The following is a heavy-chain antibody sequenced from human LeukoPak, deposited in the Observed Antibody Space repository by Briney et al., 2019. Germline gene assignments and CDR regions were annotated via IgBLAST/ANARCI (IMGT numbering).Heavy chain of an antibody. CDR3: ARALLVRGVIILFDY. CDR2: INPNSGGT. Sequence: GASVKVSCKASGYTFTVYYMHWVRQAPGQELEWMGWINPNSGGTNYAQKFQDRVTMTRGTSISTAYMELSRLRSDDTAVYYCARALLVRGVIILFDYWGQGSLVTVSS. D-gene: IGHD3-10*01. V-gene: IGHV1-2*02. CDR1: GYTFTVYY. J-gene: IGHJ4*02.